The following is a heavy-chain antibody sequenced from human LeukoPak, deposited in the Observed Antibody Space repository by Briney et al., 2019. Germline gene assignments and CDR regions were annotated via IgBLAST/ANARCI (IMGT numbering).Heavy chain of an antibody. CDR2: TYYSGNT. CDR3: ARVVGSTSWFDS. Sequence: SETLSLTCSVSGDLLIGAPYFWSWVRQHSGKGLEWIAYTYYSGNTYYNPSLKSRVTLSVDTSKNQFSLNLTSVTAADTAVYFCARVVGSTSWFDSWGQGTLVTVSS. J-gene: IGHJ5*01. CDR1: GDLLIGAPYF. D-gene: IGHD1-26*01. V-gene: IGHV4-31*03.